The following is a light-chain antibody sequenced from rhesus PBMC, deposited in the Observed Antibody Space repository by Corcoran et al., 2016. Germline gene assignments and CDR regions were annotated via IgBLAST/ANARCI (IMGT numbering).Light chain of an antibody. V-gene: IGKV2-86*01. Sequence: DIVMTQTPLSLPVTPGEPASISCRSSQSLLDSAYSTTYLDWYLQRQGHSPQPLIYEVSSRASGVPERCSGRGSDTDFTLKISRVEAGYVGVYYCMQYRHCPFPFGPGPKLEIQ. CDR3: MQYRHCPFP. CDR2: EVS. J-gene: IGKJ3*01. CDR1: QSLLDSAYSTTY.